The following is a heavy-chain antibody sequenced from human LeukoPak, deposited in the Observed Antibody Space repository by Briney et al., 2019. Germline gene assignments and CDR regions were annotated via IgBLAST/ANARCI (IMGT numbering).Heavy chain of an antibody. CDR3: ARGRVITMVRGVLVY. V-gene: IGHV3-48*01. Sequence: GGSLGLSCAASGFTFSSYSMYWVRQAPGKGLEWVSYISSSSSTIYYADSVKGRFTISRDNAKNSLYLQMNSLRAEDTAVYYCARGRVITMVRGVLVYWGQGTLVTVSS. CDR1: GFTFSSYS. D-gene: IGHD3-10*01. CDR2: ISSSSSTI. J-gene: IGHJ4*02.